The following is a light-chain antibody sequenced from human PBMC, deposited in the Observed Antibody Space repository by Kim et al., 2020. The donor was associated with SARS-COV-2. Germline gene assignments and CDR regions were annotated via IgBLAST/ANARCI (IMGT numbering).Light chain of an antibody. V-gene: IGKV1-27*01. CDR2: AAS. J-gene: IGKJ1*01. CDR1: EDISNY. Sequence: ASVEDRVTITGRASEDISNYLVWYQQKPGKPPKPLIYAASNLQSGVPSRFSGSGSGTDFTLTISSLQPEDAATYYCQNYNTDPWTFGQGTKVDIK. CDR3: QNYNTDPWT.